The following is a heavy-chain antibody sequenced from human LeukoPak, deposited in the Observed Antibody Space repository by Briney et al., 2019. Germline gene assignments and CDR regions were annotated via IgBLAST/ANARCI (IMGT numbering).Heavy chain of an antibody. CDR2: IYYSGST. V-gene: IGHV4-39*01. Sequence: PSETLSLTCTVSGGSISSSSYYWGWIRQPPGKGLEWIGSIYYSGSTYYNPSRKSRVTISVDTSKNQFSLKLSSVTAADTAVYSCARHEGLDFWSGYYTAGFDYWGQGTLVTVSS. J-gene: IGHJ4*02. CDR1: GGSISSSSYY. D-gene: IGHD3-3*01. CDR3: ARHEGLDFWSGYYTAGFDY.